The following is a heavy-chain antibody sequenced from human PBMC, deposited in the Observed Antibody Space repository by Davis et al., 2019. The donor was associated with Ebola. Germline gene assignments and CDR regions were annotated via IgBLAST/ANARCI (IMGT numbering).Heavy chain of an antibody. CDR1: GFTFSSYW. CDR2: INHSGST. J-gene: IGHJ4*02. Sequence: ESLKISCAASGFTFSSYWMSWIRQPPGKGLEWIGEINHSGSTNYNPSLKSRVTISVDTSKNQFSLKLSSVTAADTAVYYCARGLITFGGAYYFDYWGQGTLVTVSS. V-gene: IGHV4-34*01. CDR3: ARGLITFGGAYYFDY. D-gene: IGHD3-16*01.